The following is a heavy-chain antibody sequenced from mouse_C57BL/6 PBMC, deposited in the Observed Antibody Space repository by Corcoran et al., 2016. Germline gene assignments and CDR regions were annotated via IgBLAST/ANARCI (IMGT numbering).Heavy chain of an antibody. J-gene: IGHJ2*01. CDR2: INPNNGGT. CDR3: AMGVFDY. CDR1: GYTFTDYY. D-gene: IGHD4-1*01. V-gene: IGHV1-26*01. Sequence: EVQLQQSGPELVKPGASVKISCKASGYTFTDYYMNWVKQSHGKSLEWIGDINPNNGGTSYNQKFKGKATLTVDKSSSTAYMELRSLTSEDSAVYYCAMGVFDYWGQGTTLTVSP.